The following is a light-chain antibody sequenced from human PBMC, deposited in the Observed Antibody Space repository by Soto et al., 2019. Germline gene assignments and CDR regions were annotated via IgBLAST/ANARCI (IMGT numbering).Light chain of an antibody. Sequence: QSVLTQPASVAGSPGESVTISCTGTSSDVGGSNSVSWYQHHPGNAPKLILYHVADRPSGVSNRFSGSKSGNTASLTISGLQAEDEAASFCSSYTSSNTSVFGNGTKVTVL. J-gene: IGLJ1*01. V-gene: IGLV2-14*03. CDR1: SSDVGGSNS. CDR3: SSYTSSNTSV. CDR2: HVA.